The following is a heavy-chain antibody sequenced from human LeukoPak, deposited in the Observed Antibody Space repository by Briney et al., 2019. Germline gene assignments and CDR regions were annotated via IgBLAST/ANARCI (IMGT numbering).Heavy chain of an antibody. CDR1: GGTFSSYA. V-gene: IGHV1-69*06. CDR3: TTLRPYIQPR. J-gene: IGHJ3*01. CDR2: IIPIFGTA. Sequence: SVKVSCKASGGTFSSYAISWVRQAPGQGLEWMGGIIPIFGTANYAQKFQGRVTITADKSTSTAYMELSSLRSEDTAVYYCTTLRPYIQPRWGQGTMVTVSS. D-gene: IGHD5-18*01.